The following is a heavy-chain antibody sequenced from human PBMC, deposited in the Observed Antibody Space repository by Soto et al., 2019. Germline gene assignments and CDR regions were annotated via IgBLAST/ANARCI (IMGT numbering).Heavy chain of an antibody. J-gene: IGHJ6*02. CDR3: ARSGSGEHNDYYFGLDV. D-gene: IGHD3-10*01. Sequence: QVQLQESGPGLVKPSGTLSLTCAVSGGSISSHYWWSWVRQPPGKGLQWIGDIYHTGSFNYNPSLKSRVTITVDNSTNQYSLHLNSVTAADTAVYYCARSGSGEHNDYYFGLDVWGQGTTVTIS. V-gene: IGHV4-4*02. CDR2: IYHTGSF. CDR1: GGSISSHYW.